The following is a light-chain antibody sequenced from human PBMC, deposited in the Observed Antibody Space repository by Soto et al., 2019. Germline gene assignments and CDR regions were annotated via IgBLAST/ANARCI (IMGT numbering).Light chain of an antibody. CDR1: SSDVGGYNY. CDR2: EVS. J-gene: IGLJ1*01. Sequence: QSALTQPASVSRSPGQSITISCTGTSSDVGGYNYVSWYQQHPGKAPKLMIYEVSNRPSGVSNRFSGSKSGNTASLTISGLLAEDDADYYCSSYTSSSTLYVFGTGTKVTVL. CDR3: SSYTSSSTLYV. V-gene: IGLV2-14*01.